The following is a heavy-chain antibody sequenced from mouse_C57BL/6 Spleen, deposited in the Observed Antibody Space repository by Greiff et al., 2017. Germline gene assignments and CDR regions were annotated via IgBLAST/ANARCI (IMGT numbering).Heavy chain of an antibody. D-gene: IGHD2-1*01. CDR2: IWSGGST. Sequence: VQLQQSGSGLVQPSQSLSITCTVSGFSLTSYGVHWVRQSPGKGLEWLGVIWSGGSTDYNAAFISRLSISKDNSKSQVFFKMNSLQADDTAIYYCARKGNYEYFDVWGTGTTVTVSS. V-gene: IGHV2-2*01. J-gene: IGHJ1*03. CDR1: GFSLTSYG. CDR3: ARKGNYEYFDV.